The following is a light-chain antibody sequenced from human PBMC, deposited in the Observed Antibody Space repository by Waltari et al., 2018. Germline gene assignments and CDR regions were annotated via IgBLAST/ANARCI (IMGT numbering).Light chain of an antibody. CDR2: SNN. CDR1: SSNIGSNT. Sequence: QSVLTQPPSASGTPGQRVTISCSGSSSNIGSNTVNWYQQLPGTAPKLLIYSNNQRPAAVPDRFSGSKSGTSASLAISVLKSEDEADYYCAAWDDSLNGPVFGGGTKLTIL. V-gene: IGLV1-44*01. CDR3: AAWDDSLNGPV. J-gene: IGLJ2*01.